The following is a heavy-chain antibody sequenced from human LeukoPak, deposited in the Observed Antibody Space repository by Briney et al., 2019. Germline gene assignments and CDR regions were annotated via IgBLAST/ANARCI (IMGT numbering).Heavy chain of an antibody. CDR1: GFTVSRDH. CDR3: TRDFSWSCPNY. J-gene: IGHJ4*02. D-gene: IGHD1-26*01. Sequence: GGSLRLSCAASGFTVSRDHMTRVRQAPGKGLEWVSSIDVAGNTNYADSVRGRFTISRDNSKNTLYLHMNSLRAEDTAVYYCTRDFSWSCPNYWGQGTLVTVTS. V-gene: IGHV3-53*01. CDR2: IDVAGNT.